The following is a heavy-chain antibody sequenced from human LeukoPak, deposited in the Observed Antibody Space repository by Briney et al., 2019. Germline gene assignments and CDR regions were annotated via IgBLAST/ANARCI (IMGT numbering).Heavy chain of an antibody. D-gene: IGHD2-8*01. J-gene: IGHJ4*02. Sequence: SVKVSCKASGGTFSSYAINWVRQAPGQGLEWMGRIIRGLGISNYAQKFQGRVTITADKSTSTTYMELSSLRSEDTAVYYCASARQRHCTNGVCPSLTDSWGQGTLVTVSS. CDR2: IIRGLGIS. CDR3: ASARQRHCTNGVCPSLTDS. CDR1: GGTFSSYA. V-gene: IGHV1-69*04.